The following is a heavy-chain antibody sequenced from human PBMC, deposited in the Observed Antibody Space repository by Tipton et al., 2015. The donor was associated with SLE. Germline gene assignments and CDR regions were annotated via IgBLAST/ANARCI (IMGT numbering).Heavy chain of an antibody. V-gene: IGHV4-39*07. CDR2: VYYTGST. CDR3: AGDSGGSYYDNGGYYQVANRHFDF. D-gene: IGHD3-16*01. Sequence: TLSLTCIVSGDSISSSSYYWGWIRQPPGKGLEWVGTVYYTGSTYYNPSLKSPFTISVDRSKSQVSLRLSSVTGADTAVYYCAGDSGGSYYDNGGYYQVANRHFDFWGRGTLVTVSS. J-gene: IGHJ4*02. CDR1: GDSISSSSYY.